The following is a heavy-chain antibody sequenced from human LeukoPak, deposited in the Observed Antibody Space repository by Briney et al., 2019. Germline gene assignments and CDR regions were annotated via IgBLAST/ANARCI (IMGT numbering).Heavy chain of an antibody. V-gene: IGHV4-59*08. D-gene: IGHD6-6*01. CDR1: GGSISSYY. Sequence: PSETLSLTCTVSGGSISSYYWSWIRQPPGKGLEWIGYIYYSGSTNYNPSLKSRVTISVDTSKNQFSLKLSSVTAADTAVYYCARLAARPRVQTEYYYYYYMDVWGKGTTVTVSS. CDR3: ARLAARPRVQTEYYYYYYMDV. J-gene: IGHJ6*03. CDR2: IYYSGST.